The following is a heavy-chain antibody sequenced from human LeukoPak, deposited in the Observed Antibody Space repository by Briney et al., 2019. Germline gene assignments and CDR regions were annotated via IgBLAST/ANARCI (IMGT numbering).Heavy chain of an antibody. CDR1: GGSFSGYY. CDR3: ARRLYDYVWGSSRYIDY. V-gene: IGHV4-34*01. CDR2: INHSGST. J-gene: IGHJ4*02. Sequence: SETLSLTCAVYGGSFSGYYWSWLRQPPGKGLEWIGEINHSGSTNYNPSLKSRVTISVDTSKNQFSLKLSSVTAADTAVYYCARRLYDYVWGSSRYIDYWGQGTLVTVSS. D-gene: IGHD3-16*02.